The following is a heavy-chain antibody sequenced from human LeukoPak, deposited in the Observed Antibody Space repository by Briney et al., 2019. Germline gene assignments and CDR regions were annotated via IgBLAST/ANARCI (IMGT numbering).Heavy chain of an antibody. Sequence: GSLRLSRAGSGFHVSSKQMSWVRQASGKGVEWVSVIYSGGSTYYADSVKGRFTISRDNSKNTLYLQMNSLRAEDTAVYYCARLRGYSGYVVYWGQGTLVTVSS. CDR1: GFHVSSKQ. D-gene: IGHD5-12*01. CDR3: ARLRGYSGYVVY. V-gene: IGHV3-53*01. CDR2: IYSGGST. J-gene: IGHJ4*02.